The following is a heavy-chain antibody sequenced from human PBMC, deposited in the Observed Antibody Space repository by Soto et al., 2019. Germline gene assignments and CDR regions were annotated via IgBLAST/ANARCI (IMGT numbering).Heavy chain of an antibody. CDR3: ARHPERIAQIGWFDP. Sequence: GGSLRLSCAASGFTFSSYAMHWVRQAPGKGLEWVSYICSSRSTIYYADSVKGRFTISRDNAKNSLYLQMNSLRAEDTAVYYCARHPERIAQIGWFDPWGQGTLVTVSS. J-gene: IGHJ5*02. CDR1: GFTFSSYA. CDR2: ICSSRSTI. V-gene: IGHV3-48*01. D-gene: IGHD6-13*01.